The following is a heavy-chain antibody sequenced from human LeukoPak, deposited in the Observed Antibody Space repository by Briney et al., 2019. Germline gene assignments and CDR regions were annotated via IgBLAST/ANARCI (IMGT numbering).Heavy chain of an antibody. Sequence: GGSLRPSCPAPGFTLSNYAMMLLRPAPRKGAGIISVIRGSGGGAGYADSVRGRFTISRVNSKSSLYLQMNRLRAEDAAVYYCARDPNGAYVGAFDILGQGTMVTVSS. D-gene: IGHD4-17*01. CDR2: IRGSGGGA. V-gene: IGHV3-23*01. CDR1: GFTLSNYA. J-gene: IGHJ3*02. CDR3: ARDPNGAYVGAFDI.